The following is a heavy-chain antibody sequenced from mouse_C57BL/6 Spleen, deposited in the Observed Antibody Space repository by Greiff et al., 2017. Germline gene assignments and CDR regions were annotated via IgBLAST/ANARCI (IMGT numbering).Heavy chain of an antibody. CDR1: GYAFSSSW. V-gene: IGHV1-82*01. CDR2: IYPGDGDT. J-gene: IGHJ3*01. Sequence: QVQLQQSGPELVKPGASVKISCKASGYAFSSSWMNWVKQRPGKGLEWIGRIYPGDGDTNYNGKFKGKATLTADKSSSTAYMQLSSLTSEDSAVYFCARTGVYYGSSYGGCAYWGQGTLVTVSA. D-gene: IGHD1-1*01. CDR3: ARTGVYYGSSYGGCAY.